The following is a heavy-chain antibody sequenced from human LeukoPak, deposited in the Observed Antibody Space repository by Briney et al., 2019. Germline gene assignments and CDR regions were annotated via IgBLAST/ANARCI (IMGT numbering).Heavy chain of an antibody. Sequence: SETLSLTCVVYGGSFSDYYWTWIRQPPGKGLEWLGEINHGGSTNYNPSLKGRVTISLDTSNNQFSLRLSSVTAADTAVYYCARVLSSSWYYYYYYMDVWGKGTTVTVSS. CDR1: GGSFSDYY. V-gene: IGHV4-34*01. D-gene: IGHD6-13*01. CDR3: ARVLSSSWYYYYYYMDV. CDR2: INHGGST. J-gene: IGHJ6*03.